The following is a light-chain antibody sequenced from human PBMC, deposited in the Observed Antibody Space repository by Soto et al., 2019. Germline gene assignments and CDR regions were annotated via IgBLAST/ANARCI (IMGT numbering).Light chain of an antibody. CDR2: EVN. CDR1: SSDVGDYNY. CDR3: SSYAGSNSWV. J-gene: IGLJ3*02. V-gene: IGLV2-8*01. Sequence: QSALTQPPSASGSPGQSVTISCTGTSSDVGDYNYVSWYQQHPGKAPKLMIYEVNKRPSGVPDRFSGSKSGNTASLTVSGLQADDEADYYCSSYAGSNSWVFGGGTQLTVL.